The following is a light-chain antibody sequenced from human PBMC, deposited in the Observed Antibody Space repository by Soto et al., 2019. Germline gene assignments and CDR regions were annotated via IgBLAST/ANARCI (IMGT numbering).Light chain of an antibody. CDR3: SSYAGSNNVL. CDR1: SSDVGGYNY. V-gene: IGLV2-8*01. CDR2: EVS. Sequence: QAVVTQPPSASGSPGQSVTISCTGSSSDVGGYNYVSWYQQHPGKAPKLMIYEVSKRPSGVPDRFSGSKSGNTASLTVSGLQAEDEGDYYCSSYAGSNNVLFGGGTKVTVL. J-gene: IGLJ2*01.